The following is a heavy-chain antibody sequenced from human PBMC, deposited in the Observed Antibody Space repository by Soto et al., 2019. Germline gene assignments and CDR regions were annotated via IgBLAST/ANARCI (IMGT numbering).Heavy chain of an antibody. V-gene: IGHV4-31*03. Sequence: QVQLQESGPGLVKTSQTLSLTCTVSGASISSGAYYWNWIRQHPGKGLEWIGYTHYGGSTYYNPSLTSRVTISEDTSNTQFSLKLTSLTAADTAVYYCVSGFGSGKLPRFDYWGQGTLVTVSS. CDR3: VSGFGSGKLPRFDY. J-gene: IGHJ4*02. CDR1: GASISSGAYY. CDR2: THYGGST. D-gene: IGHD3-10*01.